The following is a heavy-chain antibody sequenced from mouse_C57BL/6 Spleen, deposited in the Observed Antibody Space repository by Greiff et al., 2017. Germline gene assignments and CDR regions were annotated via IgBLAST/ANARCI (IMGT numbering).Heavy chain of an antibody. CDR2: IDPEDGET. V-gene: IGHV14-2*01. Sequence: EVQLQQSGAELVKPGDSVKLSCTASGFNIKDYYMPWVKQRTEQGLEWIGRIDPEDGETKYAPKFQGKATITADTSSKTAYLQLSSLTSEDTAVYYCASGDYDGKFDYWGQGTTLTVSS. D-gene: IGHD2-4*01. CDR3: ASGDYDGKFDY. CDR1: GFNIKDYY. J-gene: IGHJ2*01.